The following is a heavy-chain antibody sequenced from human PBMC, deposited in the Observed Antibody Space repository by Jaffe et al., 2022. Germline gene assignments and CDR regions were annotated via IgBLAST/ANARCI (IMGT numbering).Heavy chain of an antibody. Sequence: EVQLVESGGDLVKPGGSLRLSCAASGLTFTNAWMSWVRQTPGKGLEWLGRIKSKTDGGTADFAAPVKGRFTMSRDDSQNTVYLEMNSLKTEDTGVYYCTTLGLDYWGQGTLVTVSS. CDR3: TTLGLDY. CDR2: IKSKTDGGTA. J-gene: IGHJ4*02. D-gene: IGHD1-1*01. V-gene: IGHV3-15*01. CDR1: GLTFTNAW.